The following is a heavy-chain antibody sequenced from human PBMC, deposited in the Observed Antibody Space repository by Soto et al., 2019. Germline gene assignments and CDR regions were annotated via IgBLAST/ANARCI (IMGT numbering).Heavy chain of an antibody. V-gene: IGHV4-59*01. Sequence: SETLSLTCTVAGGPISSDYWSWIRQPPGKGLEWIGYIYYSGSTNYNPSLKSRVTISVDTSKNQFSLKLSSVTAADTAVYYCARVRWFGEYSNRGNYYYYMDVWGKGTTVTVSS. CDR2: IYYSGST. CDR3: ARVRWFGEYSNRGNYYYYMDV. CDR1: GGPISSDY. D-gene: IGHD3-10*01. J-gene: IGHJ6*03.